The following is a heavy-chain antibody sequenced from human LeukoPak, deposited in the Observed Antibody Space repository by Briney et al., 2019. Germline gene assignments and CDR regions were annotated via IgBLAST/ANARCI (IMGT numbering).Heavy chain of an antibody. D-gene: IGHD3-16*01. J-gene: IGHJ5*02. Sequence: GGSLRLSCAASGLTFSSYGMHWVRQAPGKGLDRVAFIHHDGSNKYYADSVRGRFTISRDNFKNTLYLQMNSLRAEDTAVYFCAKGDKMLTWRRTYNRFDPWGQGTLVTVSS. V-gene: IGHV3-30*02. CDR2: IHHDGSNK. CDR3: AKGDKMLTWRRTYNRFDP. CDR1: GLTFSSYG.